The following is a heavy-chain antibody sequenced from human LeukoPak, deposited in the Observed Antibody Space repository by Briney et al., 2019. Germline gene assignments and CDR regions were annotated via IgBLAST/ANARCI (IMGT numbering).Heavy chain of an antibody. D-gene: IGHD6-13*01. CDR3: ARPTLAAAGPGGRFDP. CDR2: IDPSDSYT. CDR1: GYSFTSYW. J-gene: IGHJ5*02. Sequence: GESLRISCKGSGYSFTSYWITWVRQMPGKGLEWMGRIDPSDSYTNYSPSFQGHVTISADKSISTAYLQWSSLKASDTAMYYCARPTLAAAGPGGRFDPWGQGTLVTVSS. V-gene: IGHV5-10-1*01.